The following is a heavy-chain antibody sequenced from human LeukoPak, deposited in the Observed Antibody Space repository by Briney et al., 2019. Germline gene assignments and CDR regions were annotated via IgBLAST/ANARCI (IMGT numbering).Heavy chain of an antibody. Sequence: PGGSLRLSCAASGFTFSNYWMSWVRQAPGKGLEWVANIKQDGSEKYYVDSVKGRFTISRDNAKNSLNLQMNSLRAEDTAVYYCARDHGRYCSGGSCYFGGFFEYWGQGTLGTVSS. CDR2: IKQDGSEK. CDR3: ARDHGRYCSGGSCYFGGFFEY. J-gene: IGHJ4*02. D-gene: IGHD2-15*01. V-gene: IGHV3-7*03. CDR1: GFTFSNYW.